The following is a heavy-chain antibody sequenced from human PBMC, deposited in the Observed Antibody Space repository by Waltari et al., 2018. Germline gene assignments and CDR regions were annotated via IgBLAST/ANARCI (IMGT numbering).Heavy chain of an antibody. D-gene: IGHD5-18*01. CDR2: MRGSASGK. J-gene: IGHJ4*02. V-gene: IGHV3-23*01. CDR1: GFTFRRFS. Sequence: QLLQSGGGFAEPGGSLRVSCAASGFTFRRFSMSWFRQSPGRGLGCVAGMRGSASGKYYADSVKGRFTISTDDSKITLYLQMNSLTEDDSAIYYCAKWDTAMVGWGQGTQVTVSS. CDR3: AKWDTAMVG.